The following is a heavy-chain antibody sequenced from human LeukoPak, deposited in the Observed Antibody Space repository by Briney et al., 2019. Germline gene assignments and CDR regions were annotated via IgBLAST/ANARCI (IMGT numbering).Heavy chain of an antibody. CDR1: GGSISSSSYY. CDR3: ARHSGDGYNFNWFDP. D-gene: IGHD5-24*01. CDR2: IYYSGST. J-gene: IGHJ5*02. V-gene: IGHV4-39*01. Sequence: PSETLSLTCTVSGGSISSSSYYWGWIRQPPGKGLEWIGSIYYSGSTYYNPSLKSRVTISVDTSKNQFSLKLSSVTAADTAVYYFARHSGDGYNFNWFDPWGQGTLVTVSS.